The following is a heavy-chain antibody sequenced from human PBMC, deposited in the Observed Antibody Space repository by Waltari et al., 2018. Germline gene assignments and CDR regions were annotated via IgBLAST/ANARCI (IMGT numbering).Heavy chain of an antibody. CDR3: ARGTRSFDP. J-gene: IGHJ5*02. CDR1: GYTFKNYD. Sequence: QMQLVQSEAEVKKPGDSVKVSCKASGYTFKNYDLNWVRQAAGQGLEWMGWMNPNSGNTGYAQQFQGRVTMTRNTSITTAYMELTSLRSEDTAVYYCARGTRSFDPWGQGTLVTVSS. D-gene: IGHD2-2*01. CDR2: MNPNSGNT. V-gene: IGHV1-8*01.